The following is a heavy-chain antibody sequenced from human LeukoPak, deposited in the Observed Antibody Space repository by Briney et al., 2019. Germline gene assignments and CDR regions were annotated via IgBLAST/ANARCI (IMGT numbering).Heavy chain of an antibody. CDR3: ARPTSHIGSYFDY. J-gene: IGHJ4*02. Sequence: PSETLSLTCAVYGGSFSGYYWSWIRQPPGKGLEWIGEINHGGSTNYNPSLKSRVTISVDTSKNQFSLKLSSVTAADTALYYCARPTSHIGSYFDYWGQGALVTVSS. CDR1: GGSFSGYY. V-gene: IGHV4-34*01. D-gene: IGHD2-21*01. CDR2: INHGGST.